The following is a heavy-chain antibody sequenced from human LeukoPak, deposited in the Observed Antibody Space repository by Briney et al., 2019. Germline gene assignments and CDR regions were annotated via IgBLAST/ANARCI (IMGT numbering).Heavy chain of an antibody. V-gene: IGHV3-48*03. Sequence: GGSLRLSCAASGLTFSSYEMNWVRQAPGKGLEWVSYISSSGSVIYYADSVQGRFTISRDNAKNSLSLQMNSLRAEDTAVYYCAELGITMIGGVWGKGTTVTISS. D-gene: IGHD3-10*02. CDR2: ISSSGSVI. CDR1: GLTFSSYE. CDR3: AELGITMIGGV. J-gene: IGHJ6*04.